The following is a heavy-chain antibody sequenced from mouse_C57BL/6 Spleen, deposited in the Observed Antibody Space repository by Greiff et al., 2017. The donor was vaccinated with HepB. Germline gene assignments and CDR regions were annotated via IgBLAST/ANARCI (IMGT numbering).Heavy chain of an antibody. CDR1: GYTFTSYW. CDR3: AKEGYGNYEDYAMDY. CDR2: INPSNGGT. V-gene: IGHV1-53*01. Sequence: QVQLQQPGTELVKPGASVKLSCKASGYTFTSYWMHWVKQRPGQGLEWIGNINPSNGGTNYNEKFKSKATLTVDKSSSTAYMQLSSLTSEDSAVYYCAKEGYGNYEDYAMDYWGQGTSVTVSS. D-gene: IGHD2-10*02. J-gene: IGHJ4*01.